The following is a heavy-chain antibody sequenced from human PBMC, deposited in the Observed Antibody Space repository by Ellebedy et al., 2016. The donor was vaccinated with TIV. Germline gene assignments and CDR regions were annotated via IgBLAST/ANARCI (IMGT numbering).Heavy chain of an antibody. CDR1: GDTLTTDSW. Sequence: SETLSLXXAVSGDTLTTDSWWSWIRQAPGEALEWIGDISHNGGNTSNPSLRSRVTITVDMSKKQLSLKLNSVTAANTAVYYCARAIIAPRPYYFDSWGQGALVTVSS. J-gene: IGHJ4*02. CDR2: ISHNGGN. D-gene: IGHD6-6*01. CDR3: ARAIIAPRPYYFDS. V-gene: IGHV4-4*02.